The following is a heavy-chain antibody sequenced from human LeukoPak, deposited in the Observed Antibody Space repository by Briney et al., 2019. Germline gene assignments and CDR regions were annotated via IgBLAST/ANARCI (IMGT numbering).Heavy chain of an antibody. CDR2: IKQDGSEK. J-gene: IGHJ4*02. V-gene: IGHV3-7*01. Sequence: PGGSLRLSCAASGFTFSGYWMSWVRQAPGKGLEWVANIKQDGSEKYYVDSVKGRFTISRDNAKNSLYLQMNSLRAEDTAVYYCARFDYDYVWGSYRPFDYWGQGTLVTVSS. CDR3: ARFDYDYVWGSYRPFDY. CDR1: GFTFSGYW. D-gene: IGHD3-16*02.